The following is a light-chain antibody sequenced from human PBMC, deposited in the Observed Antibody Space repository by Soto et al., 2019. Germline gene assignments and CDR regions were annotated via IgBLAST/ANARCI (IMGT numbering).Light chain of an antibody. J-gene: IGLJ2*01. CDR3: CSYAGSSTVI. CDR2: EDN. CDR1: SSDVGGYDL. V-gene: IGLV2-23*01. Sequence: QSAMTQPASVSGSPGQSITISCLGTSSDVGGYDLVSWYQQHPGEAPKLVIFEDNKRPSGVSNRFSGSKSGNTASLTIYGLQAEDESGYYCCSYAGSSTVIFGGGTKLTVL.